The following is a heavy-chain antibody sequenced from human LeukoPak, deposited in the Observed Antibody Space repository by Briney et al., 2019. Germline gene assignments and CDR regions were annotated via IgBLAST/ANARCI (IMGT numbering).Heavy chain of an antibody. CDR3: ARDLRDHGSNSYYFDY. D-gene: IGHD4-23*01. Sequence: GGSLRLSCAASGFTFSDYYMSWIRQAPGEGLQWVAYVTNSGSYTNYADSVKGRFTISRDNAKASLYLQMNCLRAEDTAVYYCARDLRDHGSNSYYFDYWGQGTLVTVSS. CDR2: VTNSGSYT. V-gene: IGHV3-11*06. J-gene: IGHJ4*02. CDR1: GFTFSDYY.